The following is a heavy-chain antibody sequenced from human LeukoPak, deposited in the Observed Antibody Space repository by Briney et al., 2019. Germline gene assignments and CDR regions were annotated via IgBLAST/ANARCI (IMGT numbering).Heavy chain of an antibody. CDR2: IWYDGSIK. J-gene: IGHJ4*02. Sequence: GGSLRLSCAASGFTFTNAWMSWVRQAPGKGLEWVAVIWYDGSIKYYADSVKGRFTISRDNSKNTLYLQMNSLRAEDTAVYYCARAYYYDTSATPDYWGQGTLVTVSS. CDR3: ARAYYYDTSATPDY. CDR1: GFTFTNAW. V-gene: IGHV3-33*08. D-gene: IGHD3-22*01.